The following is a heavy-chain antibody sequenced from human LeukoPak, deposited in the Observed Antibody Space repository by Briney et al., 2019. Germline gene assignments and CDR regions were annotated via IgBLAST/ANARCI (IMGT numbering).Heavy chain of an antibody. CDR2: IYHTGST. Sequence: SETLSLTCTVSGYSISSGYYWGWIRQPPGKGLEWIGSIYHTGSTYYNPSLKSRVTISVDTSNNQFSLMLSSVTAADTAVYYCATSRGNYYDSSGYLYWFDPWGQGTLVTVSS. CDR1: GYSISSGYY. D-gene: IGHD3-22*01. V-gene: IGHV4-38-2*02. CDR3: ATSRGNYYDSSGYLYWFDP. J-gene: IGHJ5*02.